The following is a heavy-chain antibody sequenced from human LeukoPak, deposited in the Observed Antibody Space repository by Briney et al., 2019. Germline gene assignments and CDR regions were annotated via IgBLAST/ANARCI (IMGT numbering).Heavy chain of an antibody. CDR3: AKDLLFGYDNAHYYYYYGMDV. D-gene: IGHD3-3*01. V-gene: IGHV3-30*02. CDR1: GFTFSSYG. J-gene: IGHJ6*02. CDR2: IRYDGSNK. Sequence: GGSLRLSCAASGFTFSSYGVHWVRQAPGKGLEWVAFIRYDGSNKYYADSVKGRFTISRDNSKNTLYLQMNSLRAEDTAVYYCAKDLLFGYDNAHYYYYYGMDVWGQGTTVTVSS.